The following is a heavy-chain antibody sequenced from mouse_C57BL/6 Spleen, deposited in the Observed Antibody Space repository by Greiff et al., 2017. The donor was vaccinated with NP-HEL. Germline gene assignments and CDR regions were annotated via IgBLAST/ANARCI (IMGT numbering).Heavy chain of an antibody. Sequence: EVKLMESGGGLVKPGGSLKLSCAASGFTFSDYGMHWVRQAPEKGLEWVAYISSGSSTIYYADTVKGRFTISRDNAKNTLFLQMTSLRSEDTAMYYCARPRLRDQAWFAYWGQGTLVTVSA. D-gene: IGHD2-4*01. CDR1: GFTFSDYG. J-gene: IGHJ3*01. V-gene: IGHV5-17*01. CDR3: ARPRLRDQAWFAY. CDR2: ISSGSSTI.